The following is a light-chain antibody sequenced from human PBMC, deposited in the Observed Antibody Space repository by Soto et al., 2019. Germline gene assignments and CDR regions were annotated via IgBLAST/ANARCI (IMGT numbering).Light chain of an antibody. V-gene: IGKV3-15*01. CDR1: QSVSSN. CDR2: GAS. Sequence: EIVMTQSPATLSVSPGERATISCRASQSVSSNLAWYQQKPGQAPRLLIYGASTRATGIPARFSGSGSGTKFTLTISSLQSEDFAVYYCQQYNNWLRTFGQGTKVEIK. J-gene: IGKJ1*01. CDR3: QQYNNWLRT.